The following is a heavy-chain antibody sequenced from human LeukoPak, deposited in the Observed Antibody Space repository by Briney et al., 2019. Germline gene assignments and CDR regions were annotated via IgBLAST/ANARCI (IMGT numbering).Heavy chain of an antibody. D-gene: IGHD2-2*01. CDR3: AKGIVVVPAVADY. CDR2: IRYDGSNK. CDR1: GFTFRSYG. V-gene: IGHV3-30*02. J-gene: IGHJ4*02. Sequence: GGSLRLSCAASGFTFRSYGMHWVRQAPGKGLEWVAFIRYDGSNKYYADSVKGRFTISRDNSKNTLYLQMNSLRAEDTAVYYCAKGIVVVPAVADYWGQGTLVTVSS.